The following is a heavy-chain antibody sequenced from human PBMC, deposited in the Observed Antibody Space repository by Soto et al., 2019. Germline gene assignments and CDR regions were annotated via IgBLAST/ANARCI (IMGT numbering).Heavy chain of an antibody. CDR3: TTDSYITSIIVRFDY. J-gene: IGHJ4*01. CDR1: GFTFSNAW. CDR2: VKSKTDGGTT. Sequence: PGGSLRLSCAASGFTFSNAWINWVRQTPGKGLEWVGRVKSKTDGGTTDFAAPLKGRFAISRDDSKNMVYLEMNSLKTEDTAIYYCTTDSYITSIIVRFDYWGHGTLVTVSS. V-gene: IGHV3-15*07. D-gene: IGHD3-22*01.